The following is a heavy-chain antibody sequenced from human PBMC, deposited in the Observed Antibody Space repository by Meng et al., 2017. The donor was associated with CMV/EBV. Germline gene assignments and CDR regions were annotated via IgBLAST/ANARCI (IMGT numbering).Heavy chain of an antibody. CDR1: GFTFSSYA. CDR3: AAYGDYNWFDP. J-gene: IGHJ5*02. CDR2: ISSSSTI. Sequence: GGSLRLSCAASGFTFSSYAMHWVRQAPGKGLEWVSYISSSSTIYYADSVKGRFTISRDNAKNSLYLQMNSLRAEDTAVYYCAAYGDYNWFDPWGQGTLVTVSS. D-gene: IGHD4-17*01. V-gene: IGHV3-48*04.